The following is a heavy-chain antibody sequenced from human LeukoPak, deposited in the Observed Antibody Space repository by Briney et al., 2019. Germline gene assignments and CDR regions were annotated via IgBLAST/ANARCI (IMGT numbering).Heavy chain of an antibody. V-gene: IGHV3-23*01. J-gene: IGHJ1*01. CDR1: GLTFSSFA. CDR3: SRDPNGDYVGAFDFQR. D-gene: IGHD4-17*01. CDR2: IRGSGGGT. Sequence: GGSLRLSCVVSGLTFSSFAMTWVRQAPGRGLEWVSSIRGSGGGTDYADSVRGRFTISRDNSKNTLYLQMNSLRAEDTAIYYCSRDPNGDYVGAFDFQRWGQGTLVTVSS.